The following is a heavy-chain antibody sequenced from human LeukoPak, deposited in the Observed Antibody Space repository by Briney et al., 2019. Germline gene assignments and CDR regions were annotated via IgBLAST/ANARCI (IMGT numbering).Heavy chain of an antibody. J-gene: IGHJ3*02. V-gene: IGHV3-13*01. D-gene: IGHD5-24*01. Sequence: GGSLRLSCAASGFTFSSYDMHWVRQATGKGLEWVSAIGTAGDTYYPGSVKGRFTISRENAKNSLYQQMNSLRAEDTALYYCAKDGDLEMATIFVDIWGQGTMVTVSS. CDR1: GFTFSSYD. CDR3: AKDGDLEMATIFVDI. CDR2: IGTAGDT.